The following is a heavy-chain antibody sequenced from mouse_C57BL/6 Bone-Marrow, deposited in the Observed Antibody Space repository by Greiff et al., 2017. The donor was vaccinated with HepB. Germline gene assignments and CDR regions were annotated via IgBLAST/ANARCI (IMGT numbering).Heavy chain of an antibody. J-gene: IGHJ2*01. CDR1: GFTFTDYY. CDR2: IRNKANGYTT. V-gene: IGHV7-3*01. CDR3: ARYSKSYFDY. Sequence: EVQLVESGGGLVQPGGSLSLSCAASGFTFTDYYMSWVRQPPGKALEWLGFIRNKANGYTTEYSASVKGRFTISRDNSQSILYLQMNALRAEDSATYYCARYSKSYFDYWGQGTTLTVSS.